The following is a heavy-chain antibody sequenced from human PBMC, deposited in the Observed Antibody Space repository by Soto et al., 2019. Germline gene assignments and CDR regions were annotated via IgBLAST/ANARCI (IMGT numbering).Heavy chain of an antibody. CDR1: GFSFKGYS. CDR3: ATRIAVFGLLIPPFDY. D-gene: IGHD3-3*01. CDR2: IHHTGCT. V-gene: IGHV4-34*01. J-gene: IGHJ4*02. Sequence: PXETLSLPGAICGFSFKGYSWNWIRQPPGKELEGIGEIHHTGCTHYNPSLKSRVTMSVDPSKNQFSLRLSSVTAADTAIYYCATRIAVFGLLIPPFDYWGQGSEVPVSP.